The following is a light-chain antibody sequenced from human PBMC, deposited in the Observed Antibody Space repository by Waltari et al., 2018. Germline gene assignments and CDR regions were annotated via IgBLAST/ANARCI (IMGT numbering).Light chain of an antibody. V-gene: IGLV3-25*03. CDR3: QSTDSSGSFVV. CDR2: RDT. CDR1: ALPRQF. Sequence: SYELTQPPSVSVSPGQTARITCSGEALPRQFTSWYQQRPGQAPIMLMYRDTERPSVIPGRCSGSSSGTIVTLTITGVQAEDEADYYCQSTDSSGSFVVFGGGTRLTVL. J-gene: IGLJ2*01.